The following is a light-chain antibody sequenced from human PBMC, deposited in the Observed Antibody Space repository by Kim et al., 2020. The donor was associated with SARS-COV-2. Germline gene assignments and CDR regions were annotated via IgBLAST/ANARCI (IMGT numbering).Light chain of an antibody. CDR3: QQYNTYMYS. CDR2: KAS. J-gene: IGKJ2*03. Sequence: CASVGDRVNISCRASQNVKNWLAWYQQKPGKAPKLLIYKASNLQSGVSSRFTGSGSGTEFNLTISSLQPEDFATYDCQQYNTYMYSFGQGTKLEI. CDR1: QNVKNW. V-gene: IGKV1-5*03.